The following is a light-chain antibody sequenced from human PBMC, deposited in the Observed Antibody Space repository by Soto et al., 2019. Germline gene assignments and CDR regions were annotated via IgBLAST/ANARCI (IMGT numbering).Light chain of an antibody. CDR2: GAS. CDR3: QNYDSVPLS. V-gene: IGKV3-20*01. J-gene: IGKJ4*01. Sequence: EIVLTQSPGTLSLSPGERATLSCRASQSVSSSYLAWYQQKPGQAPRLLISGASGRATGIPVRFSSGGSETDFTLTISSLEPEDFATYYCQNYDSVPLSFGGGTKVAI. CDR1: QSVSSSY.